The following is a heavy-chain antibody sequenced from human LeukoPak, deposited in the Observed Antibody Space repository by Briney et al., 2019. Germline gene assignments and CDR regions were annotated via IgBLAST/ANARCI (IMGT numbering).Heavy chain of an antibody. CDR1: GFTFSSNW. D-gene: IGHD3-9*01. CDR2: IKQDGSEK. Sequence: QPGGSLRLSCAVSGFTFSSNWMSWVRQAPGKGLEWVANIKQDGSEKYYVDSMKGRFTISRDNSQNSLYLQMNSLRAEDTAVYYCAIRYSGYWGQGTLVTVSS. CDR3: AIRYSGY. V-gene: IGHV3-7*01. J-gene: IGHJ4*02.